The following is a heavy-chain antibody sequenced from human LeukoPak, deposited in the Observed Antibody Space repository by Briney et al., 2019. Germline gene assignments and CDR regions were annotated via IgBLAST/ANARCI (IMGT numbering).Heavy chain of an antibody. D-gene: IGHD2-2*01. V-gene: IGHV1-69*04. Sequence: GASVKVSCKASGGTFSSYAISWVRQAPGQGLEWMGRIIPILGIANYAQKFQGRVTITADKSTSTAYMELSSLRSEDTAVYYCARDRCSSTSCKNWFDPWGQGTLVTVSS. J-gene: IGHJ5*02. CDR1: GGTFSSYA. CDR2: IIPILGIA. CDR3: ARDRCSSTSCKNWFDP.